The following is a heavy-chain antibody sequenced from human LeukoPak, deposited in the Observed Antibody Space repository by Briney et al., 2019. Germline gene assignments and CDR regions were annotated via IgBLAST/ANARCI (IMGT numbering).Heavy chain of an antibody. J-gene: IGHJ4*02. CDR3: ASSPKGDSSRYYYY. D-gene: IGHD3-22*01. V-gene: IGHV3-30*04. Sequence: GGSLRLSCAASGFTFSSYAMHWVRQAPGKGLEWVAVISYDGSNKYYADSVKGRFTISRDNSKNTLYLQMNSLRAEDTAVYYCASSPKGDSSRYYYYWGQGTLVTVSS. CDR1: GFTFSSYA. CDR2: ISYDGSNK.